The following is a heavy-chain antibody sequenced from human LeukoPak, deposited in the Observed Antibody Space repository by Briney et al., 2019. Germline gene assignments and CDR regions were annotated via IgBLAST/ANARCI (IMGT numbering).Heavy chain of an antibody. CDR1: GYTFTGYY. J-gene: IGHJ4*02. D-gene: IGHD5-24*01. V-gene: IGHV1-2*05. CDR3: ASPRGRDGYNYGFFDY. Sequence: ASVKVSCKASGYTFTGYYMHWVRQAPGQGLEWMGRINPNSGGTNYAQKFQGRVTMTRDTSISTAYMELSRLRSDDTVVYYCASPRGRDGYNYGFFDYWGQGTLVTVSS. CDR2: INPNSGGT.